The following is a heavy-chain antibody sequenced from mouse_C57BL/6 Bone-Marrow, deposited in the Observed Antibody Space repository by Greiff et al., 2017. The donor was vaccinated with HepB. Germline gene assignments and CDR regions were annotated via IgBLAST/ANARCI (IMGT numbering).Heavy chain of an antibody. CDR1: GFTFTDYY. Sequence: DVMLVESGGGLVQPGGSLSLSCAASGFTFTDYYMSWVRQPPGKALEWLGFIRNKANGYTTEYSASVKGRFTISRDNSQSILYLQMNALRAEDSATYYCARYAWYYGSSWYFDVWGTGTTVTVSS. V-gene: IGHV7-3*01. J-gene: IGHJ1*03. D-gene: IGHD1-1*01. CDR3: ARYAWYYGSSWYFDV. CDR2: IRNKANGYTT.